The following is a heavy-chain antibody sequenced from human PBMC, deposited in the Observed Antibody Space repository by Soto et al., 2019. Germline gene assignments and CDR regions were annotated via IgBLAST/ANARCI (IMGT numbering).Heavy chain of an antibody. D-gene: IGHD3-10*01. V-gene: IGHV3-7*01. Sequence: EVQLAESGGGLVLPGGSLRLSCAASGFPFSSLWMSWVRQAPGKGLEWVANIKHDGSDQYYVESVKGRFTISRDNARNSLSLQMNSLRGDDTAVYYCTRAGGSYYFDFWGQGTLVTVSA. CDR2: IKHDGSDQ. CDR3: TRAGGSYYFDF. J-gene: IGHJ4*02. CDR1: GFPFSSLW.